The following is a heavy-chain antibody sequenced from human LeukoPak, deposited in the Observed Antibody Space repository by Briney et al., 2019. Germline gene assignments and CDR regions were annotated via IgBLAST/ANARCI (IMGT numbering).Heavy chain of an antibody. Sequence: GGSLRLSCSASGFTFSSYAMHWVRQAPGKGLEYVSYISNIGGTTYYADSVKGRFTISRDNSKDTLYLQMSSLRVEDTAVYTCVKSYYYDSSGHGFDCWGQGTLVTVSS. V-gene: IGHV3-64D*06. CDR1: GFTFSSYA. CDR2: ISNIGGTT. D-gene: IGHD3-22*01. J-gene: IGHJ4*02. CDR3: VKSYYYDSSGHGFDC.